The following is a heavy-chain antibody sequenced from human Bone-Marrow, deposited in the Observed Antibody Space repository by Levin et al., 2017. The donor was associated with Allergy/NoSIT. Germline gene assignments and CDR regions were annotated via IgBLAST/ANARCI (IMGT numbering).Heavy chain of an antibody. Sequence: PGGSLRLSCAASGFTFSSYAMSWVRQAPGKGLEWVSAISGSGGSTYYADSVKGRFTISRDNSKNTLYLQMNSLRAEDTAVYYCAKFGRRFGLPGTYYDFWSGYGWYFNLWGRGTLVTVSS. V-gene: IGHV3-23*01. CDR1: GFTFSSYA. CDR2: ISGSGGST. CDR3: AKFGRRFGLPGTYYDFWSGYGWYFNL. J-gene: IGHJ2*01. D-gene: IGHD3-3*01.